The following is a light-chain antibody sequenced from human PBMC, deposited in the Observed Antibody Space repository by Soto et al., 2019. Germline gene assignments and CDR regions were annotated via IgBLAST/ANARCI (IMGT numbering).Light chain of an antibody. Sequence: QSALTQPASVSGSPGQSITISCTGTSSDVGGYNYVSWYQQHPGKPPKLIIYEVSNRPSGVANRFASSNSGNTASLTISGHHAEDESYYYGSSYTTISTLVFGGGTKLTVL. V-gene: IGLV2-14*01. CDR3: SSYTTISTLV. CDR1: SSDVGGYNY. J-gene: IGLJ2*01. CDR2: EVS.